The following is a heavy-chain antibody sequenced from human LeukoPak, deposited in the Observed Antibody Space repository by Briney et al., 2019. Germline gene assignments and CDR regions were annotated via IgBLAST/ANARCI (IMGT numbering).Heavy chain of an antibody. J-gene: IGHJ4*02. Sequence: PGGSLRLSCASSGFTFSFYWMHWVRQAPREGLVWVSRINNDGRSTSYAGSVKGRFTISRDNAKNTLYLQMNSLRAEDTAVYYCARDNEYCTGGTCRLDYWGQGALVTVSS. V-gene: IGHV3-74*01. CDR2: INNDGRST. D-gene: IGHD2-15*01. CDR1: GFTFSFYW. CDR3: ARDNEYCTGGTCRLDY.